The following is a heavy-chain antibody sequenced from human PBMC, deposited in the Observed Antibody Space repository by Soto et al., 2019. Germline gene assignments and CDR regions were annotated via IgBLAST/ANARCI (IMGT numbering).Heavy chain of an antibody. CDR3: ARALKEGYYDNSGYSLVTNYFDY. V-gene: IGHV2-70*01. Sequence: SPTVVNPTHTLTLTCYLSGFSLSINPMCVSWIRQPPGKALQWLALIDWDDDKYYSTSLKSRLTISKDTSKNQVVLTMTNMDPVDTATYYCARALKEGYYDNSGYSLVTNYFDYWGQGTLVTVSS. D-gene: IGHD3-22*01. CDR2: IDWDDDK. J-gene: IGHJ4*02. CDR1: GFSLSINPMC.